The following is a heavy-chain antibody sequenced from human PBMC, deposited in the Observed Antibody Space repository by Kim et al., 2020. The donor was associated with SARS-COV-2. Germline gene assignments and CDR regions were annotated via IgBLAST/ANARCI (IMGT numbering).Heavy chain of an antibody. D-gene: IGHD2-15*01. CDR3: ARMGCSGGSCYTIDY. Sequence: DSVKGRFTISRDNAKNSLYLQMNSLRDEDTAVYYCARMGCSGGSCYTIDYWGQGTLVTVSS. V-gene: IGHV3-48*02. J-gene: IGHJ4*02.